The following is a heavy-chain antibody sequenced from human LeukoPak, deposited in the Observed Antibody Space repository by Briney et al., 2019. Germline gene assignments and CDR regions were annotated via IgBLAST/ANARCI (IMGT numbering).Heavy chain of an antibody. CDR1: GYTFTNYG. J-gene: IGHJ5*02. Sequence: ASVKVPCKASGYTFTNYGFSWVRQAPGQGLEWMGWISAYNGYTNYAQNLQGRVTMTTDTSTSTAYMELRNLRSDDTAVYYCARDQGQQLVLYNWFDPWGQGTLVTVSS. V-gene: IGHV1-18*01. D-gene: IGHD6-13*01. CDR3: ARDQGQQLVLYNWFDP. CDR2: ISAYNGYT.